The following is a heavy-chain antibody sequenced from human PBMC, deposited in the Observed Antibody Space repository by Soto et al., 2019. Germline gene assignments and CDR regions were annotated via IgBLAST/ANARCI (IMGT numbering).Heavy chain of an antibody. Sequence: EVQLLESGGGLVQPGGSLRLSCEASGFTFSTYAMSWVRQATGNGLEWVSAISGSGSNTYYADSVKGRITIYRDDSNRKLHLQMKSLTAEDTVAYYRARDQPHSCYTLFYYFHYLGPGTLVDLAS. CDR1: GFTFSTYA. CDR2: ISGSGSNT. V-gene: IGHV3-23*01. D-gene: IGHD2-2*02. J-gene: IGHJ4*02. CDR3: ARDQPHSCYTLFYYFHY.